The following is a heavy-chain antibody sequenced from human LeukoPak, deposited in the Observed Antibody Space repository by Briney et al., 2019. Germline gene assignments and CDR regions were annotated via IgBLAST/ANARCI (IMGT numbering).Heavy chain of an antibody. CDR1: GYTFTSYG. Sequence: ASVKVSCKASGYTFTSYGISWVRQAPGQGLEWMGWISAYNGNTNYAQKLQGRVTMTTDTSTSTVYMELRSLRSDDTAVYYCARSLTYYSAFDIWGQGTMVTVSS. V-gene: IGHV1-18*01. J-gene: IGHJ3*02. CDR2: ISAYNGNT. D-gene: IGHD3-10*01. CDR3: ARSLTYYSAFDI.